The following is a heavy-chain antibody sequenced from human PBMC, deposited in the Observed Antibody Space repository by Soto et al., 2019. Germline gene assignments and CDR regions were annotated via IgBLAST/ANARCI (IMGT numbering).Heavy chain of an antibody. V-gene: IGHV3-9*03. D-gene: IGHD2-21*02. J-gene: IGHJ4*02. CDR3: DKAVVTTQIDWVNYFDS. CDR2: ISWNSGII. CDR1: GFTFDDYG. Sequence: EVQLVESGGGLVQPGRSLRLSCAASGFTFDDYGMHWVRQAPGKGLEWVSAISWNSGIIDYGDSVSGRFTTSRDNAKNTLYLQMNSLRVGDVALYYCDKAVVTTQIDWVNYFDSWGQGTLVTVSS.